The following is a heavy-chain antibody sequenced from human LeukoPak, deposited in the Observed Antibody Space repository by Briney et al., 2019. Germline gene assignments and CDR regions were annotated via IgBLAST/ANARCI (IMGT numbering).Heavy chain of an antibody. V-gene: IGHV3-7*01. CDR3: ARFSSGYSYYFDY. CDR2: IKQDGSEK. CDR1: GGSISSSSYY. D-gene: IGHD3-22*01. Sequence: ETLSLTCTVSGGSISSSSYYWGWIRQPPGKGLEWVANIKQDGSEKYYVDSVKGRFTISRDNAKNSLYLQMNSLRAEDTAVYYCARFSSGYSYYFDYWGQGTLVTVSS. J-gene: IGHJ4*02.